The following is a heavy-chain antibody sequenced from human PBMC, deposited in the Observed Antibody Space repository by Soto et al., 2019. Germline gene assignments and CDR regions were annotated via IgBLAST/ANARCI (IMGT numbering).Heavy chain of an antibody. CDR3: ARDHLDRYYYDSSGYYPPDY. J-gene: IGHJ4*02. D-gene: IGHD3-22*01. V-gene: IGHV1-46*01. Sequence: ASVKVSCKASGYTFTSYYMHWVRQAPGQGLEWMGIINPSGGSTSYAPRFQGRVTMTRDTSTSTVYMELSSLTSEDTAVYYRARDHLDRYYYDSSGYYPPDYWGQGTLVTVS. CDR2: INPSGGST. CDR1: GYTFTSYY.